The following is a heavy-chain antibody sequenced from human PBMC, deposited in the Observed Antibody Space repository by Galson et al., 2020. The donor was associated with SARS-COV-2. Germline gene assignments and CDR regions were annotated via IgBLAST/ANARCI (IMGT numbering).Heavy chain of an antibody. CDR1: GFTFSNSY. J-gene: IGHJ2*01. Sequence: NSGGSLSLSCAASGFTFSNSYLSWIRQAPGKGLEWLSYISRYGDTIYYANSVKGRFTISRDNPKKLLFLQMNSLRAEDTAVYYCAKALDGQNFFDLWGRGTLVTVSS. D-gene: IGHD1-1*01. V-gene: IGHV3-11*04. CDR2: ISRYGDTI. CDR3: AKALDGQNFFDL.